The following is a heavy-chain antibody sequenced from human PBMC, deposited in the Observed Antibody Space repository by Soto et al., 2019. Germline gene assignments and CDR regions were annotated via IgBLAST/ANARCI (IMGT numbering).Heavy chain of an antibody. CDR3: ARGLYYDILTGYPYYFDD. V-gene: IGHV4-59*01. Sequence: PSETLSLTCTVSGGSISSYYWSWIRQPPGKGLEWIGYIYYSGSTNYNPSLKSRVTISVDTSKNQFSLKLSSVTAADTAVYYCARGLYYDILTGYPYYFDDWGQGTLVTVSS. J-gene: IGHJ4*02. CDR1: GGSISSYY. CDR2: IYYSGST. D-gene: IGHD3-9*01.